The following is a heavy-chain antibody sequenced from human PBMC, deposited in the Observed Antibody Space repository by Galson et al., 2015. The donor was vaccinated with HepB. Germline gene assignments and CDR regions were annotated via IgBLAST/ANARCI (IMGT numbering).Heavy chain of an antibody. Sequence: SENLSLTCTVSGGSIKSHYWSWVLQSPGKGLEWIGYVYYSGTTKYNPSLKSRVTLLADTSKNQVSLRLSSVTSADTAVYYCAAALGFWSGSYYHYYYGMDVWGQGTTVIFSS. CDR2: VYYSGTT. CDR3: AAALGFWSGSYYHYYYGMDV. D-gene: IGHD3-3*01. CDR1: GGSIKSHY. J-gene: IGHJ6*02. V-gene: IGHV4-59*11.